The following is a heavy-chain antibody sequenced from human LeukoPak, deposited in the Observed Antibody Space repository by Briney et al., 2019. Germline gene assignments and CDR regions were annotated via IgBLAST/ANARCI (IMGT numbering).Heavy chain of an antibody. Sequence: GGSLRLSCAASGFTFSSYSMNWVRQAPGKGLEWVSSISSSSSYIYYADSVKGRFTISRDNAKNSLYLQMNSLRAEDTAVYYCARAQYNWNRGSCPFDYWGQGTLVTVSS. J-gene: IGHJ4*02. D-gene: IGHD1-20*01. CDR3: ARAQYNWNRGSCPFDY. CDR2: ISSSSSYI. CDR1: GFTFSSYS. V-gene: IGHV3-21*01.